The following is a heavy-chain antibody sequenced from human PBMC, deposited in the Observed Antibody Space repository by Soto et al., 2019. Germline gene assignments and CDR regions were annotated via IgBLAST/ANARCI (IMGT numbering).Heavy chain of an antibody. D-gene: IGHD3-16*02. CDR3: ANRRAVNDYIWWSYRYTGYFYY. J-gene: IGHJ4*02. CDR2: TYWDDAK. V-gene: IGHV2-5*02. Sequence: QITLKESGPTLVKLTPTLTVTCTFSGFSRSTSGVCVCWIRQPPGKALEWLALTYWDDAKRYSPSLKSRLSIAKSPTKNQMVLRLTNMDPVDTVTYYCANRRAVNDYIWWSYRYTGYFYYWGQGTLVTVFS. CDR1: GFSRSTSGVC.